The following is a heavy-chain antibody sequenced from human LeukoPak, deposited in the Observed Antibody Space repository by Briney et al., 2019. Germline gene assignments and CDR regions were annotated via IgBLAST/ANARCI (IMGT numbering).Heavy chain of an antibody. V-gene: IGHV3-30*18. D-gene: IGHD1-26*01. CDR1: GFTFSSYG. J-gene: IGHJ4*02. CDR3: AKTSNLVTDY. Sequence: GGSLRLSCAASGFTFSSYGMHWVRQAPGKGLEWVAVISYDGSNKYYADSVKGRFTISRDNSKNTLYLQMNSLRAEDTAVYYCAKTSNLVTDYWGQGTLVTVSS. CDR2: ISYDGSNK.